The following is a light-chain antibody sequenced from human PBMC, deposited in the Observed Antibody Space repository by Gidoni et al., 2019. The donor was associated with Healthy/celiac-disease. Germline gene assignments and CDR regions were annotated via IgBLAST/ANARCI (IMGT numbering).Light chain of an antibody. CDR3: QSYDSSLSAL. CDR2: GNS. J-gene: IGLJ2*01. V-gene: IGLV1-40*01. CDR1: SSNIGAGYD. Sequence: QSVLTQPPSVSGATGHRVTIACTGSSSNIGAGYDVHWYQPLPGTAPHLLIYGNSNLPSGVPDRFSGSTSCTSASLAITGLQAEDEADYYCQSYDSSLSALFGGGPKLTVL.